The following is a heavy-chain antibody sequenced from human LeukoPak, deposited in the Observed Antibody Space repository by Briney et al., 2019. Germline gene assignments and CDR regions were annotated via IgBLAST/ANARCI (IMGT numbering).Heavy chain of an antibody. CDR2: IRGCGGST. CDR3: AKDRAAYDYVWGRYRFGY. V-gene: IGHV3-23*01. Sequence: GGSLRLSCPASGFTSTRYAMGWVRQAAGKGLEWVAAIRGCGGSTYYAGSVKVRFTISRDNSKNTLYLQMNSMRAEDAAVYYCAKDRAAYDYVWGRYRFGYWGQGTLVTVSS. D-gene: IGHD3-16*02. CDR1: GFTSTRYA. J-gene: IGHJ4*02.